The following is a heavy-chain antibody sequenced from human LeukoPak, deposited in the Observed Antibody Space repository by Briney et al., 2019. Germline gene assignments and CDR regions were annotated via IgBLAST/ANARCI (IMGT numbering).Heavy chain of an antibody. CDR3: ARARGAFDI. Sequence: SETLSLTCTVSGGSINNYYWSWIRQPPGKGLEWIGYIYYSGSTNYNPSLKSRVTISVGTSKNQFSLKLSSVTAADTAVYYCARARGAFDIWGQGTMVTVSS. V-gene: IGHV4-59*01. D-gene: IGHD3-10*01. CDR1: GGSINNYY. CDR2: IYYSGST. J-gene: IGHJ3*02.